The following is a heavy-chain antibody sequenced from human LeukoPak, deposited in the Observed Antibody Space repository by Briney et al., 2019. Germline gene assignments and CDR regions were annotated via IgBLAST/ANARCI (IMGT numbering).Heavy chain of an antibody. J-gene: IGHJ6*04. Sequence: PGGSLRLSCAASGFTFSNYGMHWVRQAPGKGLELVAFVRYDRSNEYYADSVKGRFTISRDNAKNSLYLQMNSLRAEDTAVYYCAELGITMIGGVWGKGTTVTISS. CDR2: VRYDRSNE. V-gene: IGHV3-30*02. D-gene: IGHD3-10*02. CDR3: AELGITMIGGV. CDR1: GFTFSNYG.